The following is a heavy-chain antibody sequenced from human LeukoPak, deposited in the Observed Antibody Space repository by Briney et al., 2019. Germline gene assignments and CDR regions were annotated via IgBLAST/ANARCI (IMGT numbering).Heavy chain of an antibody. Sequence: SETLSLSCTVSGASARGPIGSCIRQPPGKGLEWIGDIYDSGNTNYNPSLKSRVTISVDTSKNQFSLKLSSVTAADTAIYYCAKGSVWYLIWGQGTLVTVSS. J-gene: IGHJ4*02. CDR1: GASARGPI. CDR3: AKGSVWYLI. D-gene: IGHD6-19*01. CDR2: IYDSGNT. V-gene: IGHV4-59*02.